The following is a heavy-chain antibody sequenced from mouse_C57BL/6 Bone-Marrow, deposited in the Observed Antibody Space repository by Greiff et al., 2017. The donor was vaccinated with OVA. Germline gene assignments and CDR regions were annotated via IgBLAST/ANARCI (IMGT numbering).Heavy chain of an antibody. CDR3: ARSPPIYYYGSSLAY. D-gene: IGHD1-1*01. Sequence: VKLQQPGAELVKPGASVKLSCKASGYTFTSYWMQWVKQRPGQGLEWIGEIDPSVSYTNYTHKFKVKATLTVDPSSSSAYMQLSSLTSDVSAVFYCARSPPIYYYGSSLAYWGQGTLVTVSA. J-gene: IGHJ3*01. CDR2: IDPSVSYT. CDR1: GYTFTSYW. V-gene: IGHV1-50*01.